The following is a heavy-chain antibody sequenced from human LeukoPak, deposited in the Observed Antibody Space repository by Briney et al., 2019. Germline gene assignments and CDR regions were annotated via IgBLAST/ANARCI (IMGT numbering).Heavy chain of an antibody. CDR2: ISGSGGST. CDR1: GFTFSSYA. V-gene: IGHV3-23*01. Sequence: GGSLRLSCAASGFTFSSYAMSWVRQAPGKGLEWVSAISGSGGSTYYADSVKGRFTISRDNSKNMLYLQMSGLRAEDTAVYYCAKEMTALTTIDYWGQGTLVTVSS. D-gene: IGHD4-17*01. J-gene: IGHJ4*02. CDR3: AKEMTALTTIDY.